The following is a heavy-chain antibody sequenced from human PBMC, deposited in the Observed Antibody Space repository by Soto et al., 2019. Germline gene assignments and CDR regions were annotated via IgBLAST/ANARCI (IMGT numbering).Heavy chain of an antibody. D-gene: IGHD1-20*01. CDR1: GYTFTGYY. J-gene: IGHJ6*02. CDR3: ARDNSPFITGTLRHPYGMDV. V-gene: IGHV1-2*04. Sequence: ASVKVSCKASGYTFTGYYMHWVRQAPGQGLEWMGWINPNSGGTNYAQKFQGWVTMTRDTSISTAYMELSRLRSDDTAVYYCARDNSPFITGTLRHPYGMDVWAQGTTVTVSS. CDR2: INPNSGGT.